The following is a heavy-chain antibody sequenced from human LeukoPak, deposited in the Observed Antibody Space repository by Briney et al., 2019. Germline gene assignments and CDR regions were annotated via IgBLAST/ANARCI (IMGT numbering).Heavy chain of an antibody. D-gene: IGHD2-15*01. CDR1: GASINSDNHY. CDR2: YHSGNT. V-gene: IGHV4-30-4*01. Sequence: PSETLSLTCTVSGASINSDNHYWSWIRQSPGKGLEWLGYYHSGNTDYSPSLKSRVTMSVDTSKNQFSLKVWSVTAADTAVYYCARDQVNRWFYYWGQGTLVTVSS. J-gene: IGHJ4*02. CDR3: ARDQVNRWFYY.